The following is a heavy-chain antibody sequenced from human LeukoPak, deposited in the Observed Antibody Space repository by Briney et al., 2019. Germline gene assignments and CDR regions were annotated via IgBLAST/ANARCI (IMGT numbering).Heavy chain of an antibody. CDR1: GFTFDDYT. CDR3: AKDLGTRSLGY. V-gene: IGHV3-43*01. Sequence: GGSLRLSCAASGFTFDDYTMHWVRQAPGKGLKWVSLITWDGGSTYYADSVKGRFTISRDNSKNTLYLQMNSLRAEDTAVYYCAKDLGTRSLGYWGQGTLVTVSS. J-gene: IGHJ4*02. CDR2: ITWDGGST. D-gene: IGHD1-7*01.